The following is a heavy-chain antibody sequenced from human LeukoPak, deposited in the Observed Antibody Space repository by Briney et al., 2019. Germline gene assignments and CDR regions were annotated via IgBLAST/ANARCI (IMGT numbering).Heavy chain of an antibody. CDR2: IYYSGST. CDR1: GGSISSSSYY. D-gene: IGHD3-3*01. J-gene: IGHJ4*02. V-gene: IGHV4-39*01. CDR3: ASAILSRLDY. Sequence: SETLSLTCTVSGGSISSSSYYWGWIRQPPGKGLEWIGSIYYSGSTYYNPSLKSRVTISVDTSKNQFSLKLSSVTAADTAVYYCASAILSRLDYWGQGTLVTVSS.